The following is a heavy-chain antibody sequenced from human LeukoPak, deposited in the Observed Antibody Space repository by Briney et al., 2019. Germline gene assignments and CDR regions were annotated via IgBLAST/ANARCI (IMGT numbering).Heavy chain of an antibody. Sequence: SETLSLTCAVYGGSFSGYYWSWIRQPPGKGLEGIGEINRSGSTNYNPSLKGRVTISVDTSQNQFSLKLSSVTAADTAVYYCARSGYSSILYYFDYWGQGTLVTVSS. CDR2: INRSGST. D-gene: IGHD6-19*01. CDR1: GGSFSGYY. J-gene: IGHJ4*02. V-gene: IGHV4-34*01. CDR3: ARSGYSSILYYFDY.